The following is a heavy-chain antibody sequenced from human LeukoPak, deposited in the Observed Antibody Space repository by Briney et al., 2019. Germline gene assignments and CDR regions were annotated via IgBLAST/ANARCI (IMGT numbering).Heavy chain of an antibody. CDR1: GFTFSSYA. J-gene: IGHJ4*02. Sequence: GGSLSLSCAASGFTFSSYAMNWVRQAPGNGLEWVSGTGSTGVSTFYADSVKGRFTASRDNSKNTLSLQMNSLRAEDTAVYYCAKDPGVVPAHYFDYWGQGTLVTVSS. CDR3: AKDPGVVPAHYFDY. CDR2: TGSTGVST. V-gene: IGHV3-23*01. D-gene: IGHD2-2*01.